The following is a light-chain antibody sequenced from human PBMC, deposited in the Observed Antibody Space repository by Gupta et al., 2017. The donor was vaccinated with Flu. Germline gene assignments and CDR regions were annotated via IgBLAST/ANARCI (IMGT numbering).Light chain of an antibody. Sequence: LIYRVNERHSGVPDRFSASKSATSGSLAISGLRSEDEGDYFCGAWDNSLNSFVFGTGTTVTVL. CDR2: RVN. J-gene: IGLJ1*01. CDR3: GAWDNSLNSFV. V-gene: IGLV1-47*01.